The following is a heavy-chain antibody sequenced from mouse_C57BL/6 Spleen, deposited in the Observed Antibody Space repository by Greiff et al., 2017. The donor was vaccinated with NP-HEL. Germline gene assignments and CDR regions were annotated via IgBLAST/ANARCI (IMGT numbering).Heavy chain of an antibody. CDR3: ARGGTTVVASNAMDY. V-gene: IGHV1-69*01. CDR2: IEPSDSYT. CDR1: GYTFTSYW. D-gene: IGHD1-1*01. J-gene: IGHJ4*01. Sequence: QVQLQQPGAELVMPGASVKLSCKASGYTFTSYWMHWVKQRPGQGLEWIGEIEPSDSYTNYNQKFKGKSTLTVDKSSSTAYMQLSSLTSEDSAVYYCARGGTTVVASNAMDYWGQGTSVTVSS.